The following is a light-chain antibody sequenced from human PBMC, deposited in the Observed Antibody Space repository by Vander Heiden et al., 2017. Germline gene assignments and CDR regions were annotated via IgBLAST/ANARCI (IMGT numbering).Light chain of an antibody. CDR1: SGINVGTYR. V-gene: IGLV5-45*03. CDR3: MIWHSSAVV. CDR2: YKSDSDK. J-gene: IGLJ2*01. Sequence: QAVLTQPSSLSASPGASASLTCTLRSGINVGTYRIYWYQQKPGSPPQYPLRYKSDSDKQQGSGVPSRFSGSKDASANAGILLISRLQSEDEADYYCMIWHSSAVVFGGGTKLTVL.